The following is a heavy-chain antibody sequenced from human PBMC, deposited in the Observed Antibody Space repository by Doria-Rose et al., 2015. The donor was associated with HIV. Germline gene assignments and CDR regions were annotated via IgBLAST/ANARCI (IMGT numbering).Heavy chain of an antibody. D-gene: IGHD6-13*01. CDR3: ARIESSRWYHKYYSDS. J-gene: IGHJ4*02. V-gene: IGHV2-26*01. Sequence: SGPVLVKPTETLTLTCTVSGVSLSSPGMGVSWIRQPPGKALEWLANIYSDDERSYKTSLKSRLTISRCTSKSQVVLTMTDMDPVDTATYYCARIESSRWYHKYYSDSWGQGTLVIVSA. CDR2: IYSDDER. CDR1: GVSLSSPGMG.